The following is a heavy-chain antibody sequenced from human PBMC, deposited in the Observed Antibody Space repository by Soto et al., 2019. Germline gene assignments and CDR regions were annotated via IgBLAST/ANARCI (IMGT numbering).Heavy chain of an antibody. CDR2: ISYDGSNK. D-gene: IGHD4-17*01. CDR1: GFTFSSYG. J-gene: IGHJ3*02. Sequence: GGSLRLSCAASGFTFSSYGMHWVRQAPGKGLEWVAVISYDGSNKYYADSVKGRFTISRDNSKNTLYLQMNSLRAEDTAVYYCAKSDGDYADAFDIWGQGTMVTVSS. CDR3: AKSDGDYADAFDI. V-gene: IGHV3-30*18.